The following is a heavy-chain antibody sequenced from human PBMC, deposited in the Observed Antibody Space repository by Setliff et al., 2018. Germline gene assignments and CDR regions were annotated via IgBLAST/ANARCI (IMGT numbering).Heavy chain of an antibody. J-gene: IGHJ6*03. V-gene: IGHV4-61*02. CDR1: DDSISSRHYY. CDR2: IYTDGST. Sequence: PSETLSLTCTVSDDSISSRHYYWSWIRQPAGRGLECLGRIYTDGSTKYNPSLNSRVTLLIDTANNQISLRLTSVTAADTAVYFCARVTGFSYMDVWGKGTTVTVSS. D-gene: IGHD3-3*01. CDR3: ARVTGFSYMDV.